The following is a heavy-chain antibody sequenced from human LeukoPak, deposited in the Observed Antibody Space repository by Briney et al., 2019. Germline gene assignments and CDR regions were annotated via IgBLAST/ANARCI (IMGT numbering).Heavy chain of an antibody. V-gene: IGHV3-30*02. CDR3: ARETLHRPGALGY. Sequence: GGSLRLSCAASGFTFSSYGMHWVRQAPGKGLEWVTFIRYDGSNKYYADSVKGRFTISRDNSKNTLYLQMNSLRAEDTAVYYCARETLHRPGALGYWGQGTLVTVSS. D-gene: IGHD1-14*01. CDR1: GFTFSSYG. CDR2: IRYDGSNK. J-gene: IGHJ4*02.